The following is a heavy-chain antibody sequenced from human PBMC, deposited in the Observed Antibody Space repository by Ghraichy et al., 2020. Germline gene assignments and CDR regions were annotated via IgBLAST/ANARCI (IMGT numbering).Heavy chain of an antibody. CDR2: IYYSGST. D-gene: IGHD1-26*01. J-gene: IGHJ4*02. CDR3: ARHGSGSSKGRYYFDY. Sequence: ESLNISCTVPGGSISSSSYYWGWIRQPPGKGLEWIGSIYYSGSTYYNPSLKSRVTISVDTSKNQFSLKLSSVTAADTAVYYCARHGSGSSKGRYYFDYWGQGTLVTVSS. V-gene: IGHV4-39*01. CDR1: GGSISSSSYY.